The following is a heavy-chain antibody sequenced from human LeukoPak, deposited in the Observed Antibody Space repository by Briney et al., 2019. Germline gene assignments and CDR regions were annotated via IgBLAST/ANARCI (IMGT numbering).Heavy chain of an antibody. D-gene: IGHD3-16*01. Sequence: GGSLRLSCAGFGFTVSTGHVHWVHQAAGQGLEWVATIYRGGNTYHADSVKGRLTVSRDNLNNSVYLQMNSLRAEDTAVYLCATSKRATYDGLDLWGQGTKVTFSS. CDR2: IYRGGNT. CDR1: GFTVSTGH. J-gene: IGHJ4*02. CDR3: ATSKRATYDGLDL. V-gene: IGHV3-53*01.